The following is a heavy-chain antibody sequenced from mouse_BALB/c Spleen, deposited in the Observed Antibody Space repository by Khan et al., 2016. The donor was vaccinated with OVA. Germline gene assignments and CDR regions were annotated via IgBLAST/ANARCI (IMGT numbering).Heavy chain of an antibody. CDR2: ISYSGST. Sequence: EVQLQESGPSLVKPSQTLSLTCSVTGDSITSGYWNWIRKFPGNKLEYMGYISYSGSTYYNPSLKSRLSITRDTSKNQYYLQLNSVTTEDTATYYSARYDYVYDGAFAYWGQGTLVTVSA. V-gene: IGHV3-8*02. J-gene: IGHJ3*01. CDR3: ARYDYVYDGAFAY. D-gene: IGHD2-2*01. CDR1: GDSITSGY.